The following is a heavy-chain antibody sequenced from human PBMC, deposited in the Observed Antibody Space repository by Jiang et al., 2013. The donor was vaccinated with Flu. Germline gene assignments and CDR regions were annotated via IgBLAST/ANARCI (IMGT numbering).Heavy chain of an antibody. V-gene: IGHV4-39*01. CDR2: IYYSGST. D-gene: IGHD6-25*01. J-gene: IGHJ4*02. Sequence: LLKPSETLSLTCTVSGGSISSSSYYWGWIRQPPGKGLEWIGSIYYSGSTYYNPSLKSRVTISVDTSKNQFSLKLSSVTAADTAVYYCARHDPGGIAAAGRFDYWGQGTLVTVSS. CDR1: GGSISSSSYY. CDR3: ARHDPGGIAAAGRFDY.